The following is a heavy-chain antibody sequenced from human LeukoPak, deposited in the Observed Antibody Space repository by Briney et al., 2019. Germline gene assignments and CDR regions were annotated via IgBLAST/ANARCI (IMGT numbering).Heavy chain of an antibody. CDR1: GFTVSSYA. CDR3: AKNGHGSGSYYPRTKYYFDY. J-gene: IGHJ4*02. V-gene: IGHV3-23*01. Sequence: PGGSLRLSCAASGFTVSSYAMNWVRQAPGKGLEWVATISTSGGSTYYADFVKGRFTISRDNSKNTLYLQMNSLRAEGTAVYYCAKNGHGSGSYYPRTKYYFDYWGQGTLVTVSS. CDR2: ISTSGGST. D-gene: IGHD3-10*01.